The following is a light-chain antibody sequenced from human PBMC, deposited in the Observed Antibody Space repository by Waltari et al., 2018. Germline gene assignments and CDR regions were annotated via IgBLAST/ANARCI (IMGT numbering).Light chain of an antibody. V-gene: IGLV2-11*01. CDR1: SSDVGGYNY. Sequence: QSALTQPRSVSGSPGQSVTISCTGTSSDVGGYNYVSWYQQHPGKAPKLMIYDVSKRPSGVPDRFSGSKSGNTASLTSSGRQAEDEAEYYCCSYAGSYTFVVFGGGTKLTVL. CDR3: CSYAGSYTFVV. CDR2: DVS. J-gene: IGLJ2*01.